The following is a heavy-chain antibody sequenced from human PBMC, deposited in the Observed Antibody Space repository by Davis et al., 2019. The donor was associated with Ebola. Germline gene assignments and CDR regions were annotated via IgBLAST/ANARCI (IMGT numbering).Heavy chain of an antibody. V-gene: IGHV5-51*01. J-gene: IGHJ4*02. Sequence: GESLKISCKGSGYSFTSYWIGWVRQMPGKGLEWMGIIYPGDSDTRYSPSFQGQVTISADKSISTAYLQWSSLKASDTAMYYCARLDGPYSSSPWYFDYWGQGTLVIVSS. CDR3: ARLDGPYSSSPWYFDY. CDR1: GYSFTSYW. D-gene: IGHD6-6*01. CDR2: IYPGDSDT.